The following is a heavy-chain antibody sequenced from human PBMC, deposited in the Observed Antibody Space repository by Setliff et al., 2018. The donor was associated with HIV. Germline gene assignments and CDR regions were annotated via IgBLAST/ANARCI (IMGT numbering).Heavy chain of an antibody. J-gene: IGHJ3*01. D-gene: IGHD6-19*01. CDR1: GYTFSSCG. CDR2: ISGYNGNT. Sequence: ASVKVSCKASGYTFSSCGISWVRQAPGQGLEWMGWISGYNGNTKYVQKLQGRVTMTTDTSTRTVYMELRSLRHDDTAEYFCARVPYRSAWFSGGHDAFDVWGQGTMVTVSS. CDR3: ARVPYRSAWFSGGHDAFDV. V-gene: IGHV1-18*01.